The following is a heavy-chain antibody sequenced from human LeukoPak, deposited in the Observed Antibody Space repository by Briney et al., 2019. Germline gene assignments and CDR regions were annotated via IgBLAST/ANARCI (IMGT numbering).Heavy chain of an antibody. D-gene: IGHD1-1*01. CDR3: ARDHNYAFDN. V-gene: IGHV3-21*01. Sequence: GGSLRLSCAASGFTFSSYSMNWVRQAPGKGLEWVSSISSSSTSIYYADSVKGRFTISRDNAKNSLYLQVNSLRVEDTAVYYCARDHNYAFDNWGQGTLVSVAS. CDR1: GFTFSSYS. CDR2: ISSSSTSI. J-gene: IGHJ4*02.